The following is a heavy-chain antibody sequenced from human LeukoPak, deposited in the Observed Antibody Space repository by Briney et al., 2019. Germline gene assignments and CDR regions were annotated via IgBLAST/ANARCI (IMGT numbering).Heavy chain of an antibody. CDR1: GFTFSRYE. V-gene: IGHV3-48*03. CDR2: ISSSGNTI. CDR3: AREGSDAFDI. Sequence: PGGSLRLSCIASGFTFSRYEMNWVRQAPGKGLEWVSYISSSGNTIYYADSVKGRFTISRDNAKNSLYLQMNSLRAEDTAVYYCAREGSDAFDIWGQGTMVTVSS. J-gene: IGHJ3*02.